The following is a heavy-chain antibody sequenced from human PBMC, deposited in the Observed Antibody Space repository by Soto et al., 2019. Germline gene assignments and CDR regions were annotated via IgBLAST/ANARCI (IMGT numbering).Heavy chain of an antibody. Sequence: ASVKVSCKASGYTFTSYDINWVRQATGQGLEWMGWMNPNSGNTGYAQKFQGRVTMTRNTSISTAYMELGSLRSEDTAVYYCARGPVPELELRREFDYWGQGTLVTVSS. CDR2: MNPNSGNT. V-gene: IGHV1-8*01. CDR1: GYTFTSYD. CDR3: ARGPVPELELRREFDY. J-gene: IGHJ4*02. D-gene: IGHD1-7*01.